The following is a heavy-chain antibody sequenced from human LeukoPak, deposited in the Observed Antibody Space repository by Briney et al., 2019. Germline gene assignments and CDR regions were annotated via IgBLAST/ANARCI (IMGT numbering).Heavy chain of an antibody. J-gene: IGHJ4*02. CDR2: ISYDGSNK. CDR1: GFTFSSYA. CDR3: ARSDLGEAFDY. Sequence: GGSLRLSCAASGFTFSSYAMHWVRQAPGKGLEWVAVISYDGSNKYYADSVKGRFTISRDNSKNTLYLQMNSLRAEDTAVYYCARSDLGEAFDYWGQGTLVTASS. V-gene: IGHV3-30*04. D-gene: IGHD3-10*01.